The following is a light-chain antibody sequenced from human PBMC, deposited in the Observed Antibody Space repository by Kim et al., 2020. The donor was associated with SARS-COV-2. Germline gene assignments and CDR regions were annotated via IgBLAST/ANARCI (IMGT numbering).Light chain of an antibody. V-gene: IGLV2-18*02. CDR1: SSDIGFYDR. CDR3: SSYESSNYVI. CDR2: EVN. Sequence: QSALTQPPSVSGSPGQSVTISCTGSSSDIGFYDRVSWYQQPPGTAPRLIIYEVNNRPSGVPDRFSGSKSGNTASLTISGLRTEDEADYYCSSYESSNYVIFGGGTQLTVL. J-gene: IGLJ2*01.